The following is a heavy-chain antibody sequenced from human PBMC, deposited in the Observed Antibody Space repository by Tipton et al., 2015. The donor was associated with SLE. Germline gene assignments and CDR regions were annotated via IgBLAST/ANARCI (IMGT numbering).Heavy chain of an antibody. CDR2: IRYDGSNK. D-gene: IGHD3-10*01. CDR1: GGSISSHY. V-gene: IGHV3-30*02. Sequence: LTCTVSGGSISSHYWSWIRQPPGKGLEWVAFIRYDGSNKYYADSVKGRFTTSRDNSKNTLYLQMDSLRAEDTAVYYCATKSSMVRGVIIPIDYWGQGTLVTVSS. CDR3: ATKSSMVRGVIIPIDY. J-gene: IGHJ4*02.